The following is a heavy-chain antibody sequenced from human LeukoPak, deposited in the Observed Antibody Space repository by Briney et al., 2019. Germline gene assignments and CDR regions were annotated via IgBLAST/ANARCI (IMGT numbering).Heavy chain of an antibody. J-gene: IGHJ4*02. Sequence: PGRSLRLSCAASGFTFSSYGMHCVRQAPGKGLEWVAVISEDGSNKYYEGSVKGRFTISRDNSNNTLYLQMNSLRAEDTAVYYCAKDRETTASGTFDYWGQGTLVTVSS. V-gene: IGHV3-30*18. D-gene: IGHD6-13*01. CDR3: AKDRETTASGTFDY. CDR2: ISEDGSNK. CDR1: GFTFSSYG.